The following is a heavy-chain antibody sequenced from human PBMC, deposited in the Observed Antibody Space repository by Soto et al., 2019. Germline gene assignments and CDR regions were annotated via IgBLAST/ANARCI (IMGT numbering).Heavy chain of an antibody. CDR1: GGSISSYY. D-gene: IGHD6-19*01. J-gene: IGHJ4*02. CDR2: IYYSGST. CDR3: ARGYSSGWYVY. Sequence: SETLSLTCTVSGGSISSYYWSWIRQPPGKGLEWIGYIYYSGSTNYNPSLKSRVTISVDTSKNQFSLKLSSVTAADTAVYYCARGYSSGWYVYWGQGTLVTVSS. V-gene: IGHV4-59*01.